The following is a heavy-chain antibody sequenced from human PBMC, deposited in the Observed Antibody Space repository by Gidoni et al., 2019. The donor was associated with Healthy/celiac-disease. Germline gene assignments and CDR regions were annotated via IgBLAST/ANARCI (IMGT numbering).Heavy chain of an antibody. CDR2: ISSSGSTI. J-gene: IGHJ4*02. CDR3: AREAYCSSTSCYRAGFDY. D-gene: IGHD2-2*01. CDR1: GFTFSSYD. Sequence: EVQLVESGGGLVQPGGSLRLSCAASGFTFSSYDMNWVRQAPGKGLEWVSYISSSGSTIYYADSVKGRFTISRDNAKNSLYLQMNSLRAEDTAVYYCAREAYCSSTSCYRAGFDYWGQGTLVTVSS. V-gene: IGHV3-48*03.